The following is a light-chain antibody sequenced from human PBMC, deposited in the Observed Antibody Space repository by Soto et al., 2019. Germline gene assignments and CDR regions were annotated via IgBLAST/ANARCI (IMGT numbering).Light chain of an antibody. CDR1: QSVDSSF. CDR3: QQYNDWPLT. CDR2: GAS. Sequence: DIVLTQSPGSLSLSPGERATLSCRASQSVDSSFFAWYQQKPGQAPRLLIYGASKRATGTPARFSGSGSGTGFTLTISSLQSEDFAIYYCQQYNDWPLTFGGGTKVEIK. J-gene: IGKJ4*01. V-gene: IGKV3-15*01.